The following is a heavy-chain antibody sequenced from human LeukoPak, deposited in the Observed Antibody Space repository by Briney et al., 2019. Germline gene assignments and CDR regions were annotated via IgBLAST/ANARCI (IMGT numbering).Heavy chain of an antibody. CDR3: ARGGITIFGVVGWGWFDP. CDR1: GYTFTSYY. D-gene: IGHD3-3*01. Sequence: ASVKVSCKASGYTFTSYYMHWVRQAPGQGLEWMGIINPSGGSTSYAQKFQGRVTMTRDMSTSTVYMELSSLSSEDTAVYYCARGGITIFGVVGWGWFDPWGQGTLVTVSS. V-gene: IGHV1-46*01. CDR2: INPSGGST. J-gene: IGHJ5*02.